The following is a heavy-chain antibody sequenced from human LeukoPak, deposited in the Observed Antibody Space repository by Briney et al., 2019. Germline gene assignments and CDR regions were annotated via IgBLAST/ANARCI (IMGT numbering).Heavy chain of an antibody. D-gene: IGHD3-10*01. CDR1: GFTFDDYA. J-gene: IGHJ5*02. CDR3: AKDISEVPGAGYNWFDP. CDR2: ISWNSGSI. Sequence: GRSLRLSCAASGFTFDDYAMHWVRQAPGKGLEWVSGISWNSGSIGYADSVKGRFTISRDNAKNSLYLQMNSLRAEDTALYYCAKDISEVPGAGYNWFDPWGQGTLVTVSS. V-gene: IGHV3-9*01.